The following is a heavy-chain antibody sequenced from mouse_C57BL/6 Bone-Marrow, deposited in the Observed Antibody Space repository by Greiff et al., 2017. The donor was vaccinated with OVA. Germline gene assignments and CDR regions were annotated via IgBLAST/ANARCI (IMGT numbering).Heavy chain of an antibody. CDR3: ARQGYGHSGFDY. D-gene: IGHD2-10*02. Sequence: EVQLVESGGGLVQPGGSLKLSCAASGFTFSDYYMYWVRQTPEKRLEWVAYISNGGGSTYYPDTVKGRFTISRDNAKNTLYLQMSRLKSEDTAMYYCARQGYGHSGFDYWGQGTTLTVSS. CDR1: GFTFSDYY. CDR2: ISNGGGST. V-gene: IGHV5-12*01. J-gene: IGHJ2*01.